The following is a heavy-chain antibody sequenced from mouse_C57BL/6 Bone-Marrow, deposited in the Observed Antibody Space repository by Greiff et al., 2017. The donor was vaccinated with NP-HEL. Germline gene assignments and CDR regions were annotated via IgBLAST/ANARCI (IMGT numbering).Heavy chain of an antibody. CDR3: ARRRYYYGSSFYYYAMDY. V-gene: IGHV8-12*01. Sequence: QVTLKESGPGILQSSQTLSLTCSFSGFSLSTSGMGVSWIRQPSGKGLEWLAHIYWDDDKRYNPSLKSRLTISKDTSRNQVFLKITSVDTADTATYYCARRRYYYGSSFYYYAMDYWGQGTSVTVSS. CDR2: IYWDDDK. D-gene: IGHD1-1*01. J-gene: IGHJ4*01. CDR1: GFSLSTSGMG.